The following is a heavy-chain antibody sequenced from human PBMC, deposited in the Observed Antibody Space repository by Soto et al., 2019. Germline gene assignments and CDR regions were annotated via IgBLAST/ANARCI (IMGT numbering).Heavy chain of an antibody. CDR2: ISAYNGNT. CDR1: GYTFTSYG. CDR3: AGDEGKGWSGYYTWGGPNDY. D-gene: IGHD3-3*01. Sequence: ASVKVSCKASGYTFTSYGISWVRQAPGQGLEWMGWISAYNGNTNYAQKLQGRVTMTTDTSTSTAYMELRSLRSEDTAVYYCAGDEGKGWSGYYTWGGPNDYWGQGTLVTVSS. V-gene: IGHV1-18*01. J-gene: IGHJ4*02.